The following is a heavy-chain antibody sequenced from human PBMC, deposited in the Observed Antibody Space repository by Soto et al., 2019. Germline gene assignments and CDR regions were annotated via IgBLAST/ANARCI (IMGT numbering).Heavy chain of an antibody. CDR1: GGTFSSYA. Sequence: QVQLVQSGAEVKKPGSSVKVSCKASGGTFSSYAISWVRQAPGQGLEWMGGIIPIFGTANYAQKFQGRVTITADESTSTAYMELSSLRSEDTVVYYCARDPGYCSSTSCFRPAHYYYYGMDVWGQGTTVTVSS. V-gene: IGHV1-69*01. D-gene: IGHD2-2*01. CDR3: ARDPGYCSSTSCFRPAHYYYYGMDV. CDR2: IIPIFGTA. J-gene: IGHJ6*02.